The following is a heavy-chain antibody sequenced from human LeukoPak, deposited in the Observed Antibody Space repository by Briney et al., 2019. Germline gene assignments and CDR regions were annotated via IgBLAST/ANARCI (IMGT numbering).Heavy chain of an antibody. D-gene: IGHD3-22*01. CDR3: ARGGNYDSSPDY. Sequence: ASVKVSCKASGYTFTGNYLNWVRQAPRQGLEWMGRINPSSGGANYGQKFQGRVTMTRDTSITTAYMELRRLTSADTAVYYCARGGNYDSSPDYWGQGTLVTVSS. CDR1: GYTFTGNY. CDR2: INPSSGGA. J-gene: IGHJ4*02. V-gene: IGHV1-2*06.